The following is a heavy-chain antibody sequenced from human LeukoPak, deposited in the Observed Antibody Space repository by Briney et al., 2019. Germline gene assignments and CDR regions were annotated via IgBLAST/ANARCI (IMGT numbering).Heavy chain of an antibody. CDR2: ITGNTGNT. V-gene: IGHV3-23*01. CDR3: AKRYSGSSGLYNFDY. CDR1: GFTFSDYY. Sequence: GGSLRLSCAASGFTFSDYYMSWIRQPPGKGLEGVSSITGNTGNTYYADSVKGRFTISRDNSKNTLYLQMNSLRAEDTAVYYCAKRYSGSSGLYNFDYWGQGTLVTVSS. D-gene: IGHD1-26*01. J-gene: IGHJ4*02.